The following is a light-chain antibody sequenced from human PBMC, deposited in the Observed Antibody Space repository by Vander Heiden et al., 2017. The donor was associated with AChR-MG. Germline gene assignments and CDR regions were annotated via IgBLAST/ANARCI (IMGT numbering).Light chain of an antibody. CDR3: QAWDSRSNWV. CDR2: QND. J-gene: IGLJ3*02. CDR1: RLGNKY. V-gene: IGLV3-1*01. Sequence: SYELTQPPSVSVSPGQTARITCSGDRLGNKYASWYQQKPGQAPVLVIHQNDKRPSGMPERFSGSSSGNTATLTISGTQSLDEADYFCQAWDSRSNWVFGGGTKLTVL.